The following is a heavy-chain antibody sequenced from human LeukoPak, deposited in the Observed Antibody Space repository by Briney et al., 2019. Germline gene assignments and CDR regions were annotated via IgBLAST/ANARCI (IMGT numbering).Heavy chain of an antibody. J-gene: IGHJ4*02. D-gene: IGHD3-22*01. V-gene: IGHV3-23*01. CDR2: ISDSGGRT. Sequence: GGSLRLSRAVSGITLSNYGMSWVRQAPGKGLEWVAGISDSGGRTSYADSVKGRFTISRDNPKNTLYLQMNSLRAEDTAVYFCAKRGVVIRVILVGFHKEAYYFDSWGQGALVTVSS. CDR3: AKRGVVIRVILVGFHKEAYYFDS. CDR1: GITLSNYG.